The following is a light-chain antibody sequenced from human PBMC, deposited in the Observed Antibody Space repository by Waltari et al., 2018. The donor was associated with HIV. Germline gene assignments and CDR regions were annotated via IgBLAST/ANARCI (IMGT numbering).Light chain of an antibody. CDR3: QSADSSGTYVV. Sequence: SYELTQPPSVSVSPGQTARITCSGDALPKQYAYWYQQKPGQAPGLVIYKDSERPSGIPELFSGSSSGTTVTLTISGVQAEDEADYYCQSADSSGTYVVFGGGTKLTVL. CDR1: ALPKQY. V-gene: IGLV3-25*03. CDR2: KDS. J-gene: IGLJ2*01.